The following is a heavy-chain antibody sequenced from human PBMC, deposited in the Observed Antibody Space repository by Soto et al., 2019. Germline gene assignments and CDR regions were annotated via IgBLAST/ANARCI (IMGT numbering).Heavy chain of an antibody. V-gene: IGHV4-30-4*08. Sequence: SETLSLTCAVSGYSISSGDYYWSWMRQHPGKGLEWIGYIFYSGSTYYNPSLKSRVTISVDTSKNQFSLKLSFVTAADTAVYYCARRYGGTFDYWGQGTLVTVSS. CDR1: GYSISSGDYY. D-gene: IGHD2-15*01. J-gene: IGHJ4*02. CDR3: ARRYGGTFDY. CDR2: IFYSGST.